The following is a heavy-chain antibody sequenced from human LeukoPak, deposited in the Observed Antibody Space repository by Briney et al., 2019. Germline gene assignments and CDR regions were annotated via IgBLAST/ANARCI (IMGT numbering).Heavy chain of an antibody. V-gene: IGHV3-53*01. Sequence: GGSLRLSCAASGFTVSSIDMSWVRQAPGKGLEWISVIYGGGNTRYYADSVKGRFAVSRDNAKNTFHLQMQSLKVEDTAIYYCTRGSGFETGDYWGQGTLVTVSS. D-gene: IGHD5-12*01. J-gene: IGHJ4*02. CDR1: GFTVSSID. CDR3: TRGSGFETGDY. CDR2: IYGGGNT.